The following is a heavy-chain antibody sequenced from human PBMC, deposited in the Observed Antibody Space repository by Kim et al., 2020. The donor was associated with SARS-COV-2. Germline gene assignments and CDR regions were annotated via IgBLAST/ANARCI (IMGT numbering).Heavy chain of an antibody. CDR1: GFTFDDYA. CDR3: AKEGPPDYSTRGYGMDV. J-gene: IGHJ6*02. CDR2: ISWNSGSI. Sequence: GGSLRLSCAASGFTFDDYAMHWVRQAPGKGLEWVSGISWNSGSIGYADSVKGRFTISRDNAKNSLYLQMNSLRAEDTALYYCAKEGPPDYSTRGYGMDVWGQGTTVTVSS. V-gene: IGHV3-9*01. D-gene: IGHD2-2*01.